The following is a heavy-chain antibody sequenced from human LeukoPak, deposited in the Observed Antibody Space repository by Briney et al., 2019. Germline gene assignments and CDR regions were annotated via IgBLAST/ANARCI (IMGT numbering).Heavy chain of an antibody. Sequence: ASVKVSCKASGYTFTSYGISWVRQAPGQGLEWMGWISAYNGNTNYAQKLQGRVTMTTDTSTSTAYMELRSLRSEDTAVYYCATFYDFWSEHYYYYYMDVWGKGTTITVSS. D-gene: IGHD3-3*01. CDR1: GYTFTSYG. V-gene: IGHV1-18*01. CDR2: ISAYNGNT. J-gene: IGHJ6*03. CDR3: ATFYDFWSEHYYYYYMDV.